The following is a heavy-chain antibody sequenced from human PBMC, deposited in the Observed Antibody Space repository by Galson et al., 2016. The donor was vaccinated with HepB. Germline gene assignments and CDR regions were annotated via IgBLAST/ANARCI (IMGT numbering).Heavy chain of an antibody. CDR2: ISYDGSSN. CDR3: TKCRGYSSPGGVPGGPFDY. Sequence: SLRLSCAASGYRFSGQAMHWVRQAPGKGLEWVAVISYDGSSNYYADSVKGRFTISRDSSKNTLFLQMNSLRPEDTAVYYCTKCRGYSSPGGVPGGPFDYWGQGALITVSS. V-gene: IGHV3-30*04. CDR1: GYRFSGQA. J-gene: IGHJ4*02. D-gene: IGHD6-13*01.